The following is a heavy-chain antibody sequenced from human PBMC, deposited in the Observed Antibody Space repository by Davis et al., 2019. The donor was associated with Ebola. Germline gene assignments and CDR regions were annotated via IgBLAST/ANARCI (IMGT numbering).Heavy chain of an antibody. CDR3: VTANGGHGYSGYPEPLH. V-gene: IGHV3-21*01. J-gene: IGHJ4*02. Sequence: PGGSLRPSCAASGFTFSSYSMNWVRQAPGKGLEWVSSISRSSSYIYYADSVKGRFTISRDNAKNSLYLQMNSLRAEDTAVYYCVTANGGHGYSGYPEPLHWGKGTLVTVSS. CDR2: ISRSSSYI. D-gene: IGHD5-12*01. CDR1: GFTFSSYS.